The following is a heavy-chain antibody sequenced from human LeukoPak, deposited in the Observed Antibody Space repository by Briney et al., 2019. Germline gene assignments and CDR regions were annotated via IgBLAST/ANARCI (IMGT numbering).Heavy chain of an antibody. V-gene: IGHV3-30*18. Sequence: GGSLRLSCAASGFTFSSYGMHWVRQAPGKGLEWVAVISYDGSNKYYADPVKGRFTISRDNSKNTLYLQMNSLRAEDTAVYYCAKDLSSSSWYVGNFDYWGQGTLVTVSS. D-gene: IGHD6-13*01. CDR2: ISYDGSNK. CDR1: GFTFSSYG. J-gene: IGHJ4*02. CDR3: AKDLSSSSWYVGNFDY.